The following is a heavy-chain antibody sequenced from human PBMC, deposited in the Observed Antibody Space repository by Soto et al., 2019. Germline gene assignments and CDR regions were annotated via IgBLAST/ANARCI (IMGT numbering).Heavy chain of an antibody. CDR3: AREVVTMVRGVIITGYYGMDV. D-gene: IGHD3-10*01. J-gene: IGHJ6*02. CDR2: ISSRSSDI. CDR1: GLTFSSYS. V-gene: IGHV3-21*01. Sequence: EVQLVESGGGLVKPGGSLRLSCAASGLTFSSYSMNWVRQAPGKRLEWVSSISSRSSDIYYADSVKGRFTISRDNAKKSLYLQMTSLGAEDTAVYYCAREVVTMVRGVIITGYYGMDVWGQGTTVTVSS.